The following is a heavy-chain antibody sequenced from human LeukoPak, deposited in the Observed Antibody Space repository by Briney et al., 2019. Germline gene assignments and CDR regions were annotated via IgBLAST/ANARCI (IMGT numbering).Heavy chain of an antibody. D-gene: IGHD3-16*02. CDR3: ASSGYVWGSYRVR. CDR1: GFTFSSYS. CDR2: ISSSSSTI. V-gene: IGHV3-48*01. Sequence: GGSLRLSCAASGFTFSSYSMNWVRQAPGKGLEWVSYISSSSSTIYYADSVKGRFTISRDNAKNSLYLQMNSLRAEDTAVYYCASSGYVWGSYRVRWGQGTLVTVSS. J-gene: IGHJ4*02.